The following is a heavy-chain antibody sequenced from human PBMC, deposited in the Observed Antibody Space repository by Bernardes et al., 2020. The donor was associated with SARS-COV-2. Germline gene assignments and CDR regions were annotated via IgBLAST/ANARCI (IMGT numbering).Heavy chain of an antibody. Sequence: SETLFLTCAVYGGSFSGYYWSWIRQPPGKGLEWIGEINHSGSTNYNPSLKSRVTISVDTSKNQFSLKLSSVTAADTAVYYCARGLFQQWSHGSGSIRDYWGQGTLVTVSS. V-gene: IGHV4-34*01. CDR2: INHSGST. J-gene: IGHJ4*02. CDR3: ARGLFQQWSHGSGSIRDY. CDR1: GGSFSGYY. D-gene: IGHD3-10*01.